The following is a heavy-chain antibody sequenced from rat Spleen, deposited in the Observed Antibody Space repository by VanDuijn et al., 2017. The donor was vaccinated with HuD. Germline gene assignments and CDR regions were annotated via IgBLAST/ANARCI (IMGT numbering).Heavy chain of an antibody. Sequence: EVKLVESGGGLVQPGRSLKLSCAASGFNFNDYWMGWVRQAPGKGLEWVASITNAGGTTHYPDSVRGRFTISRSNAKSTLYLQMDSLRSEDTATYYCAGGYTDYWGQGVMVTVSS. CDR2: ITNAGGTT. J-gene: IGHJ2*01. CDR1: GFNFNDYW. CDR3: AGGYTDY. D-gene: IGHD1-11*01. V-gene: IGHV5-31*01.